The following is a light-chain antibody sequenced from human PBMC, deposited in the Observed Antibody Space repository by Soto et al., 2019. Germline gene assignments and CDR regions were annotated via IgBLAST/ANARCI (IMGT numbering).Light chain of an antibody. J-gene: IGKJ3*01. CDR1: QSLLHSDGKTY. Sequence: DVVMTQTPLSLSVTPGQPASISCRSSQSLLHSDGKTYLAWYLQKPGQPLQLLIYEVSNRYSGVPDRFTGSWSGTDVTLKISRVEAERVGVDYCMQSIQFPLTFGPGTKVDI. CDR2: EVS. V-gene: IGKV2D-29*01. CDR3: MQSIQFPLT.